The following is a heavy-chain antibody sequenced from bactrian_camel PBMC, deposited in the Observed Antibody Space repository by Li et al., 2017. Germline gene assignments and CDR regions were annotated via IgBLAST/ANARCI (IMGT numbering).Heavy chain of an antibody. Sequence: VESGGGSVQTGGSLRLSCKPSFFILDDFEMMWYRQTPGNECELVSSITGDGKTYYIDAVKGRFTISHDAAKNSVDLQMNSLKPDDTAVYYCAADTGRDGGAWLNFPGWAEDSAYWGRGTQVTVS. CDR3: AADTGRDGGAWLNFPGWAEDSAY. V-gene: IGHV3S66*01. J-gene: IGHJ4*01. CDR2: ITGDGKT. D-gene: IGHD6*01. CDR1: FFILDDFE.